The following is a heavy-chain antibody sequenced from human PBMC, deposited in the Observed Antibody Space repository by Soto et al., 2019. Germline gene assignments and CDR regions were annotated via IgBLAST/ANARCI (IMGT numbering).Heavy chain of an antibody. CDR3: ARGDGDYGRRLDP. J-gene: IGHJ5*01. D-gene: IGHD4-17*01. Sequence: EVQLVESGGGLVQPGGSLRLSCAASGFPVSTNYVSWVSQAPVKGLEWVSIIYDGGSTYYADSVKGRFTISRDNFKNMLYLQMNSLRAEDTAVYYCARGDGDYGRRLDPWGQGTLVTVSS. CDR2: IYDGGST. V-gene: IGHV3-66*01. CDR1: GFPVSTNY.